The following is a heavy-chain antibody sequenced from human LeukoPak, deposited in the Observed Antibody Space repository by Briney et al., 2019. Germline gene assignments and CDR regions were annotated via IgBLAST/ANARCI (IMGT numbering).Heavy chain of an antibody. D-gene: IGHD3-10*01. J-gene: IGHJ4*02. V-gene: IGHV4-61*01. CDR2: IYYSGST. CDR1: GGSVSSGSYY. Sequence: SETLSLTCTVSGGSVSSGSYYWSWIRQPPGQGLVWIGYIYYSGSTNYNPSLKSRITISVDTSKNQFSLKLSSVTAADTAVYYCARAGDYYGSGSYSAPFGYWGQGTLVTVSS. CDR3: ARAGDYYGSGSYSAPFGY.